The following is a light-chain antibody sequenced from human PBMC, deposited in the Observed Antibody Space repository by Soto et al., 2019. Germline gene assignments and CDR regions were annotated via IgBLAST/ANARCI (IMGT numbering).Light chain of an antibody. Sequence: DIPMTQSPSTLSASIGDRVTITCRASQSISTWLAWYQQKPGRAPNFLLYDASRLESGVPSRFSGSGSGTDFTLTISSLQPDDFATYYSQQYDSSSPTFGPGTKVAI. CDR3: QQYDSSSPT. J-gene: IGKJ1*01. CDR2: DAS. CDR1: QSISTW. V-gene: IGKV1-5*01.